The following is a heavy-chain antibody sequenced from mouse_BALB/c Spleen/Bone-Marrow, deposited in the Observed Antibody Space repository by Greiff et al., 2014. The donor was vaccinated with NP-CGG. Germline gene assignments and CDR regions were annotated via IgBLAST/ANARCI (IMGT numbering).Heavy chain of an antibody. Sequence: VQLQQPGAELVKPGASVKLSCTASGFNIKDTYMHWAKQRPEQGLEWIGRIDPANGNTKYDPKFQGKATITADTSSNTAYLQLSSLTSEDTAVYYCARYYYGSSYFAYWGQGTLVTVSA. V-gene: IGHV14-3*02. J-gene: IGHJ3*01. CDR2: IDPANGNT. CDR1: GFNIKDTY. D-gene: IGHD1-1*01. CDR3: ARYYYGSSYFAY.